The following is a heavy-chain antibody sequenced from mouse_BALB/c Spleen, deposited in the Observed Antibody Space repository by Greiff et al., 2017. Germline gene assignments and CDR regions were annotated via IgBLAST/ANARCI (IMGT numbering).Heavy chain of an antibody. Sequence: EVQLQESGGGLVQPGGSRKLSCAASGFTFSSFGMHWVRQAPEKGLEWVAYISSGSSTIYYADTVKGRFTISRDNPKNTLFLQMTSLRSEDTAMYYCARVYYGNSPWFAYWGQGTLVTVSA. CDR2: ISSGSSTI. J-gene: IGHJ3*01. D-gene: IGHD2-1*01. CDR1: GFTFSSFG. CDR3: ARVYYGNSPWFAY. V-gene: IGHV5-17*02.